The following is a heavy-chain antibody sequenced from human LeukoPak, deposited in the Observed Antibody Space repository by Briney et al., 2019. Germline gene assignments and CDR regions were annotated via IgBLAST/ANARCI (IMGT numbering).Heavy chain of an antibody. CDR3: ATSITTPGAFDI. CDR2: IVSETVGGRT. V-gene: IGHV3-15*07. Sequence: GGSLRLSCAASSITFTKAWMNWVRQAPGKGLEWVARIVSETVGGRTDYAASVKGRFTISRDDSKSTLFLQMSSLKIEDTAVYYCATSITTPGAFDIWGQGALVTVSS. D-gene: IGHD1-1*01. CDR1: SITFTKAW. J-gene: IGHJ4*02.